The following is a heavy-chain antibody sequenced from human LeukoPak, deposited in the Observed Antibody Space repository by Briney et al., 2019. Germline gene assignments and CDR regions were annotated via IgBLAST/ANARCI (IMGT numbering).Heavy chain of an antibody. CDR1: GYTFTGYY. Sequence: SVKVSCKASGYTFTGYYMHWVRQAPGQGLEWMGGIIPIFGTANYAQKFQGRVTITADKSTSTAYMELSSLRSEDTAVYYCARDLTHRRNYDNSGYQIVSAFWGQGTLVTVSS. CDR2: IIPIFGTA. D-gene: IGHD3-22*01. CDR3: ARDLTHRRNYDNSGYQIVSAF. J-gene: IGHJ4*02. V-gene: IGHV1-69*06.